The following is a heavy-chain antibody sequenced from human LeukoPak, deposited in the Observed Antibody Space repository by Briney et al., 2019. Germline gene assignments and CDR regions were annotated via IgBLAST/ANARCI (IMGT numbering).Heavy chain of an antibody. Sequence: PSETLSLTCTVSGGSISSYYWGWIRQPPGKGLEWIGYIYYSGSTNYNPSLKSRVTISVDTSKNQFSLKLSSVTAADTAVYYCARGSYYYDSSGYPIWGQGTMVTVSS. CDR3: ARGSYYYDSSGYPI. J-gene: IGHJ3*02. V-gene: IGHV4-59*01. D-gene: IGHD3-22*01. CDR2: IYYSGST. CDR1: GGSISSYY.